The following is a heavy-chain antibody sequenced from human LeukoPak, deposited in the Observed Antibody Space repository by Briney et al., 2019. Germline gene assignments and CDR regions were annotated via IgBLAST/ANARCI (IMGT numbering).Heavy chain of an antibody. V-gene: IGHV3-66*01. Sequence: PGGSLRLSCAASGFTVSRSDMNWVRQAPGKGLEWVSVIYSGGNTNYLDSVKGRFTVSRDSSKNPVHLQLKSLRAEDTAVYYCARGDSYDGSGYSVFDYWGQGTLVTVSS. CDR1: GFTVSRSD. J-gene: IGHJ4*02. D-gene: IGHD3-22*01. CDR2: IYSGGNT. CDR3: ARGDSYDGSGYSVFDY.